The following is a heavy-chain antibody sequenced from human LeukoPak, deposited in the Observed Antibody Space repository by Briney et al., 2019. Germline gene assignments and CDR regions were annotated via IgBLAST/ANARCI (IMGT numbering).Heavy chain of an antibody. D-gene: IGHD3-22*01. J-gene: IGHJ6*03. Sequence: SETLSLTCAVYGGSFSGYYWSWIRQPPGKGLEWIGEINHSGSTNYNPSLKSRVTISVDTSKNQFSLKLSSVTAADTAVYYCARGGPYYYDSSGYSGNYYYYYYMDVWGKGTTVTISS. CDR1: GGSFSGYY. CDR3: ARGGPYYYDSSGYSGNYYYYYYMDV. V-gene: IGHV4-34*01. CDR2: INHSGST.